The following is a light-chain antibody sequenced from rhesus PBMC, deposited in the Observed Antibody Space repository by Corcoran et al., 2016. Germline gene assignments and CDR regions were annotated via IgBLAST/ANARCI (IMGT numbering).Light chain of an antibody. CDR2: GAS. Sequence: ILMTQSPATLSLSPGERATLSCRASQSVSGNLAWYQQKPGQPPSLLIYGASSRAPAIPDRFSGSGAGTDFTLTISRLEPEDFAVYYCQQYSTWPLTFGGGTKVEIK. V-gene: IGKV3-42*02. CDR3: QQYSTWPLT. J-gene: IGKJ4*01. CDR1: QSVSGN.